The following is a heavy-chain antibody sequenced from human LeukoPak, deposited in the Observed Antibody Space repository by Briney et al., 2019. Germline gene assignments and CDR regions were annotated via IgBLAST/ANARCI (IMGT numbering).Heavy chain of an antibody. D-gene: IGHD3-10*01. Sequence: SVKVSCKAAGGTFSSYAISWVGQAPGQGLAWMGRIIPILGIANYAQKLQGRVTIPAHKSTTTAHMALRSLRSDDPAVYCCAREKRAMVRGVTGRFDPWGQGTLLTVSS. CDR2: IIPILGIA. J-gene: IGHJ5*02. CDR1: GGTFSSYA. CDR3: AREKRAMVRGVTGRFDP. V-gene: IGHV1-69*04.